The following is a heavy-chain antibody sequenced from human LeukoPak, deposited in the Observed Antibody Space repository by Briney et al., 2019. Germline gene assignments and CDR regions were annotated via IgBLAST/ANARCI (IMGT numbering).Heavy chain of an antibody. CDR3: AREVNCGGDCYAFDI. Sequence: GGSLRPSCAASGFTFSSYSMNWVRQAPGKGLEWVSSISSSSSYIYYADSVKGRFTISRDNAKNSLYLQMNSLRAEDTAVYYCAREVNCGGDCYAFDIWGQGTMVTVSS. J-gene: IGHJ3*02. V-gene: IGHV3-21*01. CDR1: GFTFSSYS. D-gene: IGHD2-21*02. CDR2: ISSSSSYI.